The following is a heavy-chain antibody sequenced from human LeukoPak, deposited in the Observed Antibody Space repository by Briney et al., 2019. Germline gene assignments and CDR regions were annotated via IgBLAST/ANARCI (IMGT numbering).Heavy chain of an antibody. CDR1: GGSISSSSYY. V-gene: IGHV4-39*01. CDR3: ATSGWYLLPGVY. D-gene: IGHD6-19*01. Sequence: SETLSLTCTVSGGSISSSSYYWGWIRQPPGRGLEWIGSIYYSGTTYNNPSLKSRVTISVDTSRNQFSLNLSSVTAADTAVYYCATSGWYLLPGVYWGQGTLVTVSS. J-gene: IGHJ4*02. CDR2: IYYSGTT.